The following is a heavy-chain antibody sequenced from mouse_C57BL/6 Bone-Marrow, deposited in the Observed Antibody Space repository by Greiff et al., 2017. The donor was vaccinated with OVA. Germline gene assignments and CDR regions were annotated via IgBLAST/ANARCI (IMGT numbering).Heavy chain of an antibody. J-gene: IGHJ4*01. D-gene: IGHD2-4*01. CDR2: IYPGSGST. CDR1: GYTFTSYW. Sequence: QVQLQQPGAELVKPGASVKMSCKASGYTFTSYWITWVKQRPGQGLEWIGDIYPGSGSTNYNEKFKSKATLTVDTSSSTAYMQLSSLTSEDSAVYYCARSRDYDRPMDYWGQGTSVTVSS. V-gene: IGHV1-55*01. CDR3: ARSRDYDRPMDY.